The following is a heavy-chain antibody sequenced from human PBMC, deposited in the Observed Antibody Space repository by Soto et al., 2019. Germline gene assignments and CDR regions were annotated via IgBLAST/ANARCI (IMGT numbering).Heavy chain of an antibody. CDR2: INSDGSST. J-gene: IGHJ5*02. D-gene: IGHD4-17*01. V-gene: IGHV3-74*01. CDR3: AREAVAVTTDWFDP. Sequence: EVQLVESGGGLVQPGGSLRLSCAASGFTFSSYWMHWVRQAPGKGLVWVSRINSDGSSTSYADSVKGRFTISRDNAKNTLYLPRNRPSAADTAVYYCAREAVAVTTDWFDPWGQGTLVTVSS. CDR1: GFTFSSYW.